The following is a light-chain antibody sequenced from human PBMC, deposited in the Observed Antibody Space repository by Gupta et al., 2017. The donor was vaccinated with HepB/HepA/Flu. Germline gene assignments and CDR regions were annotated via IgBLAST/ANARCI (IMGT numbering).Light chain of an antibody. CDR1: SGYSHYS. Sequence: QLMVTQSSSASSSLASSVKLTCTLSSGYSHYSIGWHQQQPGKAPRFWMKGERSGRYNKGSGIPDRVSGASSGDARIINISNLQSEDEAEYYCGNWASNNRVFGGGTKLTVL. CDR3: GNWASNNRV. CDR2: GERSGRY. V-gene: IGLV4-60*03. J-gene: IGLJ2*01.